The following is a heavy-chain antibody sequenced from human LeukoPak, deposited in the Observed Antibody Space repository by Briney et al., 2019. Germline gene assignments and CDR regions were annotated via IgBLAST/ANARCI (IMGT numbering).Heavy chain of an antibody. CDR2: IYYSGST. V-gene: IGHV4-30-4*01. Sequence: SETLSLTCTVSGGSISSGDYYWRWIRQPPGKGLEWIGYIYYSGSTYYNPSLKSRVTISVDTSKNQFSLKLSSVTAADTAVYYCARRSVVRGVENGMGVWGQGTTVTVSS. D-gene: IGHD3-10*01. CDR3: ARRSVVRGVENGMGV. CDR1: GGSISSGDYY. J-gene: IGHJ6*02.